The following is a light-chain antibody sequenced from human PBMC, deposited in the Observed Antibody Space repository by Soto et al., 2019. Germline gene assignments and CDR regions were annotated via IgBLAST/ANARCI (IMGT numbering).Light chain of an antibody. CDR2: WAS. J-gene: IGKJ1*01. V-gene: IGKV4-1*01. Sequence: DIVMTQSPDSLAVSLGERATINCKSSQSVLYSSNNKNYLTWYQQKPGQPPKLLIYWASTRESGVPDRFSGSGSGTDFTLTISSLQAEDVAVYYRQQYSKTPRTCRQGTKVEIK. CDR3: QQYSKTPRT. CDR1: QSVLYSSNNKNY.